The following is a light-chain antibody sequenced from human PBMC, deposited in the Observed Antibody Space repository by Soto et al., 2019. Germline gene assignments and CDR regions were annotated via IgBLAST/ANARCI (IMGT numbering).Light chain of an antibody. CDR3: QEYNTYSRT. V-gene: IGKV1-5*03. J-gene: IGKJ1*01. CDR1: QSISTW. Sequence: DIQMTQSPSTLSASVGDRVTITCRASQSISTWLAWYQQKPGKAPNLLIYQASRLESGVPSRFSGGGSGTEFALTISSLQPDDFATYYCQEYNTYSRTFGHGTKVDIK. CDR2: QAS.